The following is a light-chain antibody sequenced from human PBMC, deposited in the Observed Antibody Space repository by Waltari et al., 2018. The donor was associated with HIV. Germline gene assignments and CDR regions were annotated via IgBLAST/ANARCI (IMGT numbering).Light chain of an antibody. CDR2: SNN. J-gene: IGLJ3*02. CDR3: AAWDDSLNGWV. V-gene: IGLV1-44*01. CDR1: SSNIGSNT. Sequence: QSVLTQPPSASGTPGQRVTISCSGSSSNIGSNTVNWYQQLPGTAPKLLIYSNNQRPSGGPDRFSGSKSGTSASRAISGLQSEDEADYDCAAWDDSLNGWVFGGGTKLTVL.